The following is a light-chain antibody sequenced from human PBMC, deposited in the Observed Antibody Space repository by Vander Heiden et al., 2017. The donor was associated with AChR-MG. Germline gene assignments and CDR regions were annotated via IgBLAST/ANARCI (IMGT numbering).Light chain of an antibody. J-gene: IGKJ2*01. CDR2: GAS. CDR1: KSVSSN. Sequence: EIVLTPSPATPLEAPGERATLSCRASKSVSSNLAGYQQKPGQTARLLIDGASTRATGSPARCSGSGSGTEFTLTISSLQSEDFAVYYCQQYNNWPPKTFGQGTKLEIK. CDR3: QQYNNWPPKT. V-gene: IGKV3-15*01.